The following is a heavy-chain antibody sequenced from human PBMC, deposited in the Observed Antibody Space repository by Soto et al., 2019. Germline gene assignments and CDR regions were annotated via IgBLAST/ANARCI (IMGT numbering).Heavy chain of an antibody. J-gene: IGHJ5*02. CDR3: VRESISGTGWFVP. Sequence: PVGSLGLSCAASGFTVSSNYMSWVRQAPGKGLEWVSVIYSGGSTYYADSVKGRFTISRDNSKNTLYLQMNSLRAEDTAVYYCVRESISGTGWFVPRGHGPLGT. CDR2: IYSGGST. V-gene: IGHV3-53*01. D-gene: IGHD1-20*01. CDR1: GFTVSSNY.